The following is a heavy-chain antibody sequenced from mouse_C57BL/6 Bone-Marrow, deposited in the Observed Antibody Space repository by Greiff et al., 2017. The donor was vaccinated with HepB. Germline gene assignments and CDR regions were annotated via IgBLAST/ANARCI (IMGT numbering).Heavy chain of an antibody. CDR3: ERRSTMVTWFAY. CDR1: GFTFTDYY. V-gene: IGHV7-3*01. Sequence: EVQGVESGGGLVQPGGSLSLSCAASGFTFTDYYMSWVRQPPGKALEWLGFIRNKANGYTTEYSASVKGRFTISRDNSQSILYLQMNALRAEDSATYYCERRSTMVTWFAYWGQGTLVTVSA. D-gene: IGHD2-2*01. CDR2: IRNKANGYTT. J-gene: IGHJ3*01.